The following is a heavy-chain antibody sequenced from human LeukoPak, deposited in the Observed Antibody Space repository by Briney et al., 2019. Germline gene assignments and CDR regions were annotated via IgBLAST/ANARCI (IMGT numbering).Heavy chain of an antibody. CDR3: ATSFVPDAFDI. V-gene: IGHV4-39*07. Sequence: SETLSLTCTVSGDSISSTIHYWGWIRQPPGKGLEWIGEINHSGSTNYSGSTNYNPSLKSRVTISLDTSKNQFSLKLSSVTAADTAVYYCATSFVPDAFDIWGQGTMVTVSS. J-gene: IGHJ3*02. CDR2: INHSGST. CDR1: GDSISSTIHY.